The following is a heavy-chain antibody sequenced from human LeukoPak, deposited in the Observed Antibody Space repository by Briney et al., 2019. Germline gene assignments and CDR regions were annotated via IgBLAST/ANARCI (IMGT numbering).Heavy chain of an antibody. Sequence: GESLKISCKGSGHSFTSYWIGWVRQAPGKGLEWVSAISGSGGSTYYADSVKGRFTISRDNSKNTLYLQMNSLRAEDTAVYYCANSGFGELFHDYWGQGTLVTVSS. V-gene: IGHV3-23*01. CDR3: ANSGFGELFHDY. D-gene: IGHD3-10*01. CDR1: GHSFTSYW. J-gene: IGHJ4*02. CDR2: ISGSGGST.